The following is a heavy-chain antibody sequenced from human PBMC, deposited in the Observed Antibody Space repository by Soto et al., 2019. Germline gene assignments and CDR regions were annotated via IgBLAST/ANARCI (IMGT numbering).Heavy chain of an antibody. D-gene: IGHD2-8*01. CDR3: ARHHGTKQQANWLEH. CDR2: ISTYSGDT. J-gene: IGHJ5*02. V-gene: IGHV1-18*01. Sequence: GASVNGSCKAAGYTFFTYWRIWFLHSPLQWLEWMGWISTYSGDTKYAQKFQGRVTMTTDTSTTTAYLELRSLRSDDTAVYYCARHHGTKQQANWLEHRGKG. CDR1: GYTFFTYW.